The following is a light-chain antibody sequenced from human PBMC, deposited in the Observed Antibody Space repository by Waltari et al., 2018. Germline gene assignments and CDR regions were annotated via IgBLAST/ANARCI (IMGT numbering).Light chain of an antibody. CDR2: KAS. CDR3: QQYNNYTPKT. J-gene: IGKJ1*01. Sequence: IQVTQSPSTLSASVGDRVTITCRATQSISNWLAWYQQKPGKAPKLLIDKASTLESGVPSRCSGSGSGTEFTLTISSLQPDDFATYFCQQYNNYTPKTFGQGTKVDIK. V-gene: IGKV1-5*01. CDR1: QSISNW.